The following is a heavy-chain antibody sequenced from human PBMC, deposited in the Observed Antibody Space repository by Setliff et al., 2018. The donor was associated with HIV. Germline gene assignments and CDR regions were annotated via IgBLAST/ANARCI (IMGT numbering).Heavy chain of an antibody. CDR2: INWNGGST. J-gene: IGHJ6*03. CDR3: ARGDQAGYYTTYYYYMDL. Sequence: PGGSLRLSCAASGFTFDYYGMSWVRQAPGKGLEWVSGINWNGGSTGYADSVKGRFTMSRDNAKNTLHLQMNSLRAEDTALYYCARGDQAGYYTTYYYYMDLWGKGTTVTVSS. D-gene: IGHD3-3*01. CDR1: GFTFDYYG. V-gene: IGHV3-20*04.